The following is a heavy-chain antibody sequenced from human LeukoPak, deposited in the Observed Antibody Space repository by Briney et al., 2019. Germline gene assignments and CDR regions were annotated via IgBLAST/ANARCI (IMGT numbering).Heavy chain of an antibody. CDR2: MNPNSGNT. CDR1: GYTFTGYY. J-gene: IGHJ6*02. Sequence: ASVKVSCKASGYTFTGYYMHWVRQAPGQGLEWMGWMNPNSGNTGYAQKFQGRVTMTRNTSISTAYMELSSLRSEDTAVYYCAMITMVRGYYGMDVWGQGTTVTVSS. D-gene: IGHD3-10*01. CDR3: AMITMVRGYYGMDV. V-gene: IGHV1-8*02.